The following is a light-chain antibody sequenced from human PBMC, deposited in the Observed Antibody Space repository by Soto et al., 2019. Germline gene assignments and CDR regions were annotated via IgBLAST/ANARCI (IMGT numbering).Light chain of an antibody. J-gene: IGKJ5*01. V-gene: IGKV3-20*01. Sequence: EIVLTQSPGALSLSPGERATLYCRASQSVSSSSLAWYQQKPGQALRLLIYRASSRATGIPDRFSGSGSGTDFTLTISRLEPEDFAVYYCQQYGSLITFGQGTRLAIK. CDR3: QQYGSLIT. CDR2: RAS. CDR1: QSVSSSS.